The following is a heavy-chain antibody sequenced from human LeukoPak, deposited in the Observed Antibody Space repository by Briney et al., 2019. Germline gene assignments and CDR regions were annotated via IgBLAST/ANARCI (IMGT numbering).Heavy chain of an antibody. CDR2: IYSGGST. CDR3: ARSLDTAMALFDY. V-gene: IGHV3-53*01. J-gene: IGHJ4*02. D-gene: IGHD5-18*01. CDR1: GFTVSSSY. Sequence: GGSLRLSCAASGFTVSSSYMSWVRQPPGKGLEWVSVIYSGGSTYYADSVKGRFTISRDNSKNTLYLQMNSLRAEDTAVYYCARSLDTAMALFDYWGQGTLVTVSS.